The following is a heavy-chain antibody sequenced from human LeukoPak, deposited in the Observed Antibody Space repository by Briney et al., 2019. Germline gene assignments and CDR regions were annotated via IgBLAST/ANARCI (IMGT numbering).Heavy chain of an antibody. CDR2: IKPDESEK. J-gene: IGHJ4*02. D-gene: IGHD3-9*01. Sequence: GGSLRLSCAASGFTFSNYWMTWVRQAPGKGLEWVANIKPDESEKYYVGSVKGRFTISRDNAKNSLYLQMNSLRAEDTAVYYCAKWGPYDILTGRTSWGQGTLVTVSS. CDR1: GFTFSNYW. V-gene: IGHV3-7*03. CDR3: AKWGPYDILTGRTS.